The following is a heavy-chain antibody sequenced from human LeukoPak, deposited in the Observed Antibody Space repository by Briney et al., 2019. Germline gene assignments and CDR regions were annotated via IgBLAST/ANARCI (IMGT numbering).Heavy chain of an antibody. Sequence: ASVKVSCKASGYTFTSYYMHWVRQAPGQGLEWMGIINPSGGSTSYAQKFQGRVTMTRDKSTSTVYMELSSLRSEDTAVYYCARDRAMVTPRSYYYYYMDVWGKGTTVTVSS. V-gene: IGHV1-46*01. D-gene: IGHD5-18*01. CDR2: INPSGGST. J-gene: IGHJ6*03. CDR1: GYTFTSYY. CDR3: ARDRAMVTPRSYYYYYMDV.